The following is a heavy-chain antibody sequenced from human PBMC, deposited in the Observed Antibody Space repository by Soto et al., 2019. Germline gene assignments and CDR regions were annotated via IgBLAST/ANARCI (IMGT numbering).Heavy chain of an antibody. CDR2: INHDGSKT. V-gene: IGHV3-74*01. CDR3: VREPWGFSGTWYDY. D-gene: IGHD6-13*01. CDR1: QFSFSSYW. J-gene: IGHJ4*02. Sequence: PGGSLRLSCAASQFSFSSYWMHWVRQVPGKGPAWVSRINHDGSKTEYADSVKGRFTISRDNTNNTLYLQMNSLRVEDTAMYYCVREPWGFSGTWYDYWGQGTLGTVSS.